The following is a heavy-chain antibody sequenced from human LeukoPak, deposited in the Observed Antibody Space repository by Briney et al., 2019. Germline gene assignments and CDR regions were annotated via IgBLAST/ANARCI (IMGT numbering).Heavy chain of an antibody. Sequence: GGSLRLSCAASGFTLCGYGMHWVRQAPGKGLEWVAVIWYDGSNKYYADSVKGRFTISRDNSKNTLYLQMNSLRAEDTAVYYCARDGDLSSGYPIDIWGQGTMVTVSS. CDR1: GFTLCGYG. CDR2: IWYDGSNK. J-gene: IGHJ3*02. CDR3: ARDGDLSSGYPIDI. D-gene: IGHD3-22*01. V-gene: IGHV3-33*01.